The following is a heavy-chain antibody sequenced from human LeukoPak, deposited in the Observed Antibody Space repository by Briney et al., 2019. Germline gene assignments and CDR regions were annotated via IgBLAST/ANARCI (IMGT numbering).Heavy chain of an antibody. CDR3: ARGRWLRDLDY. J-gene: IGHJ4*02. CDR2: INPTGGST. D-gene: IGHD5-24*01. Sequence: GASVKVSCKASGYTFTSYYTHWVRQAPGQGLEWMGIINPTGGSTSYAQKFQGRVTMTRDTSTSTVYMELSSLRSEDTAVYYCARGRWLRDLDYWGQGTLVTVSS. CDR1: GYTFTSYY. V-gene: IGHV1-46*01.